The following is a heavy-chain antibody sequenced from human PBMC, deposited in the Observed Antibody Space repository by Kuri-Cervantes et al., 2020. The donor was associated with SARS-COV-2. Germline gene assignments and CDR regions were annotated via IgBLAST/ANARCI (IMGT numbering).Heavy chain of an antibody. J-gene: IGHJ6*03. CDR3: AIRVEKGVGDYYYYYYMDV. V-gene: IGHV1-69*05. CDR2: IIPIFGTA. Sequence: SSVKVSCKASVGTFSSYAISWVRQAPGQGLEWMGGIIPIFGTANYAHKFQGRVTITTDESTSTAYMELSRLRSEDTDVYYCAIRVEKGVGDYYYYYYMDVWGKGTTVTVSS. D-gene: IGHD3-10*01. CDR1: VGTFSSYA.